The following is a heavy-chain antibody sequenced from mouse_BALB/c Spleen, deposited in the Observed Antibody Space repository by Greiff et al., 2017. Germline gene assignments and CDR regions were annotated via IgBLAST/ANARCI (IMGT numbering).Heavy chain of an antibody. V-gene: IGHV5-12-1*01. D-gene: IGHD2-14*01. CDR1: GFTFSSYT. CDR3: ARGDYRYLYAMDY. Sequence: DVKLVESGGGLVKPGGSLKLSCAASGFTFSSYTMSWVRQTPEKRLEWVAYISSGGGSTYYPDTVKGRFTISRDNAKNTLYLQMSSLKSEDTAMYYCARGDYRYLYAMDYWGQGTSVTVSS. J-gene: IGHJ4*01. CDR2: ISSGGGST.